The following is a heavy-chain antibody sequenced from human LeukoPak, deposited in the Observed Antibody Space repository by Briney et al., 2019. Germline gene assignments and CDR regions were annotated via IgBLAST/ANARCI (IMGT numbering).Heavy chain of an antibody. CDR3: ARPPTEPGYSYGYSYYYYGMDV. V-gene: IGHV1-8*01. J-gene: IGHJ6*02. D-gene: IGHD5-18*01. CDR1: GYTFTSYD. Sequence: ASVKVSCKASGYTFTSYDINWVRQATGQGLEWMGWMNPNSGNTGYAQKFQGRVTMTRNTSISTAYMELSSLRSEDTAVYYCARPPTEPGYSYGYSYYYYGMDVWGQGTTVTVSS. CDR2: MNPNSGNT.